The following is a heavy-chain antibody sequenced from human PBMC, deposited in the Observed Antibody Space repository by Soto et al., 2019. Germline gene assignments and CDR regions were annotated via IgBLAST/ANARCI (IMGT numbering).Heavy chain of an antibody. V-gene: IGHV3-30-3*01. CDR3: ARGRVAARPYYYGMDV. D-gene: IGHD6-6*01. J-gene: IGHJ6*02. CDR2: ISYDGSNK. Sequence: QVQLVESGGGVVQPGRSLRLSCAASGFTFSSYAMHWVRQAPGKGLEWVAVISYDGSNKYYADSVKGRFTISRDNSKNTLYLQMTSLRAEDTAVYYCARGRVAARPYYYGMDVWGQGTTVTVSS. CDR1: GFTFSSYA.